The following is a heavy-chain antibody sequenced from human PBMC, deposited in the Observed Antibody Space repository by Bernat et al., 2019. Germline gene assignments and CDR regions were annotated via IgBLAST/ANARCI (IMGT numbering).Heavy chain of an antibody. CDR1: GGSISSYY. D-gene: IGHD5-12*01. CDR3: ARGGYSGYDYVVPFDY. CDR2: IYYSGST. J-gene: IGHJ4*02. V-gene: IGHV4-59*01. Sequence: QVQLQESGPGLVKPSETLSLTCTVSGGSISSYYWSWIRQPPGKGLEWIGYIYYSGSTNYNPSLKSRVTISVDTSKNQFYLKLSSVTAADTAVYYCARGGYSGYDYVVPFDYWGQGTLVTVSS.